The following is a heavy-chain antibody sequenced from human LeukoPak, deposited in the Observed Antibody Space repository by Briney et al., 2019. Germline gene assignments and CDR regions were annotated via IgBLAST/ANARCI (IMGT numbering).Heavy chain of an antibody. J-gene: IGHJ4*02. V-gene: IGHV3-66*01. CDR1: GFTVSSSY. Sequence: GGSLRLPCAASGFTVSSSYMIWVRQAPGKGLECVSVIYSAGTTYYADSVKGRFTISRDNSKNTLYLQMHSLRVEDTAVYNCARGLSSSLGAIDHWGQGTLVTVSS. CDR3: ARGLSSSLGAIDH. D-gene: IGHD6-13*01. CDR2: IYSAGTT.